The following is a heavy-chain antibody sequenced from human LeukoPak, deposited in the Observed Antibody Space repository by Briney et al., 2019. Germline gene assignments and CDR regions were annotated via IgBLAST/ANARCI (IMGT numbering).Heavy chain of an antibody. D-gene: IGHD2-2*01. CDR2: INSDGSST. J-gene: IGHJ5*02. V-gene: IGHV3-74*01. Sequence: PGGSLRLSCAASGFTFSSYWMHWVRQAPGKGLVWVSRINSDGSSTSHADSVKGRFTISRDNAKNTLYLQMNSLRAEDTAVYYCAREGGYCSSTSCWKSFDPWGQGTLVTVCS. CDR1: GFTFSSYW. CDR3: AREGGYCSSTSCWKSFDP.